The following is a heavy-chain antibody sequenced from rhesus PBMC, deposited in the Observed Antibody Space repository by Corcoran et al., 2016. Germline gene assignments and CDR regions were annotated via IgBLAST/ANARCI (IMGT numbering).Heavy chain of an antibody. D-gene: IGHD2-2*01. CDR3: ARLRGEYYLPHWYFDL. CDR1: GFSISTLGTG. Sequence: QVTLKESGPALVKPTQTLTLTCPFSGFSISTLGTGVGWSRQPPGKALEWLASIYWDDNKYYKTSLKTRLTIAKDTTKNQVVLTMTNMDPVDTATYYCARLRGEYYLPHWYFDLWGPGTPITISS. V-gene: IGHV2-95*01. CDR2: IYWDDNK. J-gene: IGHJ2*01.